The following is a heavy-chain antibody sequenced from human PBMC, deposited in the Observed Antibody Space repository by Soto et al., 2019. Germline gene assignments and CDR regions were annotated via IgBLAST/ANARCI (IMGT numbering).Heavy chain of an antibody. CDR1: GYTFTSYD. Sequence: ASVKVSCKASGYTFTSYDINWVRQATGQGLEWMGWMTPNSGNTGYAQKFQGRVTLTRTTSISTAYMELSSLRAEHTAVYYCARGSGTTRTSWGQGSLVTVSA. V-gene: IGHV1-8*02. CDR3: ARGSGTTRTS. CDR2: MTPNSGNT. D-gene: IGHD1-1*01. J-gene: IGHJ4*02.